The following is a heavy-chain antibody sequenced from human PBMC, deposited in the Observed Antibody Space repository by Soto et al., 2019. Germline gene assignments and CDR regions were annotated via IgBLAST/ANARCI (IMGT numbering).Heavy chain of an antibody. Sequence: ASVKVSCKASGYTFTSYYMHWVRQAPGQGLEWMGIINPSGGSTSYAQKLQGRVTMTRDTSTSTVYMELSSLRSEDTAVYYCARDRDCSGGSCYHSSYWFDPWGQGTLVTVSS. V-gene: IGHV1-46*01. CDR1: GYTFTSYY. J-gene: IGHJ5*02. D-gene: IGHD2-15*01. CDR3: ARDRDCSGGSCYHSSYWFDP. CDR2: INPSGGST.